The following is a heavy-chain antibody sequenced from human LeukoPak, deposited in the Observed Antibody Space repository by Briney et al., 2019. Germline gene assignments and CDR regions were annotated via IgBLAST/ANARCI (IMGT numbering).Heavy chain of an antibody. Sequence: ASVKVSCKASGYTFTDYGITWVRQAPGQGLEWMGWISAYNGHTNYAQKFQGRVTMTTDTSTSTAYMELRSLISDDTAVYYRATQLGYYDSSGYDFDYWGQGTLVTVSS. V-gene: IGHV1-18*01. CDR1: GYTFTDYG. J-gene: IGHJ4*02. CDR3: ATQLGYYDSSGYDFDY. CDR2: ISAYNGHT. D-gene: IGHD3-22*01.